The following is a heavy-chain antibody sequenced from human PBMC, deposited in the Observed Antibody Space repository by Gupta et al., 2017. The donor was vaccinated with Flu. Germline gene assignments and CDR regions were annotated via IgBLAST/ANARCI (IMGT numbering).Heavy chain of an antibody. Sequence: QLQLVQSGAEVKTPEASVRPSCQASGYTFSGYYSHWVRQAPGHGFEWLGRIVAHTGGTNTAQKFQDRVTMTTDTSTSTAYLDLTGLTSDDTAVYYCARPGGGYNYFDLWCQGTLITVSS. CDR2: IVAHTGGT. J-gene: IGHJ4*02. V-gene: IGHV1-2*06. CDR1: GYTFSGYY. D-gene: IGHD5-24*01. CDR3: ARPGGGYNYFDL.